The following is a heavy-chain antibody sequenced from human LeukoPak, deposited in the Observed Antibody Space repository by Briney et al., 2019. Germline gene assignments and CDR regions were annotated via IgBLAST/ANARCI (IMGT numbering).Heavy chain of an antibody. V-gene: IGHV3-23*01. J-gene: IGHJ4*02. D-gene: IGHD6-19*01. CDR3: AKDSVVVAGLVNYFDY. Sequence: GGSLRLSCKASGFTFSNYAMSWVRQAPGKGLEWVSAIGGSGESTYYGDSVKGRFSISRDNFKNKLYLQINSLRAEDTAVYYCAKDSVVVAGLVNYFDYWGQGTLVTVSS. CDR1: GFTFSNYA. CDR2: IGGSGEST.